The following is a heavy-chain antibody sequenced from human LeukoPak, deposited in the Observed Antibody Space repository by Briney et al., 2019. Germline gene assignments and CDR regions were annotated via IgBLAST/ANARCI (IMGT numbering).Heavy chain of an antibody. V-gene: IGHV3-11*04. CDR1: GFTFSDYY. CDR2: ISSSGSTI. J-gene: IGHJ4*02. Sequence: GGSLRLSCAASGFTFSDYYMSWIRQAPGKGLEWVSYISSSGSTIYYADSVKGRFTISRDNAKNSLYLEMDSLRAEDTALYFCVRDRAFSTFDYWGQGTLVTVSS. D-gene: IGHD2/OR15-2a*01. CDR3: VRDRAFSTFDY.